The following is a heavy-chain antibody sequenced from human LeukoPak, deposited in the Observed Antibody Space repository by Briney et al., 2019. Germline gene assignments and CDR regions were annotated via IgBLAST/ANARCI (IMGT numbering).Heavy chain of an antibody. CDR2: INPNSGGT. D-gene: IGHD3/OR15-3a*01. CDR1: GYTFTGYY. Sequence: ASVKVPCKASGYTFTGYYMHWVRQAPGQGLEWMGWINPNSGGTNYAQKFQGRVTMTRDTSISTAYMELSRLRSDDTAVYYCARGPPRDSDYYYMDVWGKGTTVTVSS. V-gene: IGHV1-2*02. CDR3: ARGPPRDSDYYYMDV. J-gene: IGHJ6*03.